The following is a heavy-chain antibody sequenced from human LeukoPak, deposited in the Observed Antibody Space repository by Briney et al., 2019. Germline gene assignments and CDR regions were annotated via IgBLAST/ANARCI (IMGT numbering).Heavy chain of an antibody. Sequence: GGSLRLSCAASGFTFSGYVMTWVRQPPGKGLQWVADISGSGGSTYYADSVKGRFTISRDNSKNTLYLQMNSLRAEDTAVYYCASKWYCGGDCYYQIDYWGQGTLVTVSS. CDR2: ISGSGGST. CDR3: ASKWYCGGDCYYQIDY. J-gene: IGHJ4*02. V-gene: IGHV3-23*01. CDR1: GFTFSGYV. D-gene: IGHD2-21*02.